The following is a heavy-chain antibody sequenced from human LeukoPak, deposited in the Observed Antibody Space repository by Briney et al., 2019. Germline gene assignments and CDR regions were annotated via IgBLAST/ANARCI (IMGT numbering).Heavy chain of an antibody. D-gene: IGHD2-15*01. V-gene: IGHV1-18*01. CDR3: ASYCSGGSCYTRGPSFYGMDV. Sequence: ASVKVSCKASGYTFTSYGISWVRQAPGQGLEWMGWISAYNGNTNYAQKLQGRVTMTTDTSTSTAYMELSGLRSDDTAVYYCASYCSGGSCYTRGPSFYGMDVWGQGTTVTVSS. J-gene: IGHJ6*02. CDR1: GYTFTSYG. CDR2: ISAYNGNT.